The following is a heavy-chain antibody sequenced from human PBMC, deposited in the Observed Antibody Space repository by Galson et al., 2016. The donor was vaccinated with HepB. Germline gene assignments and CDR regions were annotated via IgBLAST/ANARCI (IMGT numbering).Heavy chain of an antibody. CDR3: ARQGVKTKPTDAFDM. V-gene: IGHV5-51*01. CDR2: IYPGDSDT. D-gene: IGHD1-14*01. J-gene: IGHJ3*02. Sequence: QSGAEVKKPGESLKISCKAFEFSFSSYWIGWVRQMPGKGLECMGIIYPGDSDTGYSPAFQGQVTISADQSTSTAYLQWSSLEASDTAMYYCARQGVKTKPTDAFDMWGQGTMVIVSS. CDR1: EFSFSSYW.